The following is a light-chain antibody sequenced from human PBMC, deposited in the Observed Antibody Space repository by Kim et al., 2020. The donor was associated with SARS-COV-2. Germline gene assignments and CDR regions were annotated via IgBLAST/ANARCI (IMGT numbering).Light chain of an antibody. CDR2: DAS. Sequence: PDESAPLSWSARQNISSGLAWYQQKPGQAPRLLLYDASNRATGIPDRFSGSGSGTDFTLTITRLEPEDFAVYYCQQHGNWRLTFGGGTKVDIK. CDR1: QNISSG. V-gene: IGKV3-11*01. J-gene: IGKJ4*02. CDR3: QQHGNWRLT.